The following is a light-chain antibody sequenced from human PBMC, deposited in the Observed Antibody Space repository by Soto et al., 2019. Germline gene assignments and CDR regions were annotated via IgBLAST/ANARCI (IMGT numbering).Light chain of an antibody. CDR1: TSNIGNNY. CDR3: ATWDNSLSAGV. V-gene: IGLV1-51*01. CDR2: DNT. J-gene: IGLJ2*01. Sequence: QSVLTQPPSVSAAPGQTVTISCSGRTSNIGNNYVSWYQQVPGTAPKLLIYDNTTRPSWIPDRFSGSKSGASATLGITGLQTGDEADYYCATWDNSLSAGVFGGGTKLTVL.